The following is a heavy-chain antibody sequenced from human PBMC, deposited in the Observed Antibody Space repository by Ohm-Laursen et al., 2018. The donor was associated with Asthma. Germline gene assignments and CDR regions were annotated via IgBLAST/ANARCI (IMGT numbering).Heavy chain of an antibody. CDR3: ARGLGYPGPVHVGQMYNWFDP. Sequence: GASVKVSCKPSGYTFTGYYMHWVRQAPGQGLEWMGGIIPIFGTANYAQKFQGRVTITADESTSTAYMELSSLRSEDTAVYYCARGLGYPGPVHVGQMYNWFDPWGQGTLVTVSS. J-gene: IGHJ5*02. D-gene: IGHD1-1*01. V-gene: IGHV1-69*13. CDR2: IIPIFGTA. CDR1: GYTFTGYY.